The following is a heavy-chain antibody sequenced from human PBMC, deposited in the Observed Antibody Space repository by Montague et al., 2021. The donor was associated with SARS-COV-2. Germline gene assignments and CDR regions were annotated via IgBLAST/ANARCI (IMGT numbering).Heavy chain of an antibody. Sequence: RIKNSGSTYYNPSLKSRVTISVDTSKNQFSLKLSSVTAADTAVYYCARRFTSDCSCGRCYRGLRFDPWGQGTLVTVSS. CDR2: IKNSGST. D-gene: IGHD2-15*01. CDR3: ARRFTSDCSCGRCYRGLRFDP. V-gene: IGHV4-39*01. J-gene: IGHJ5*02.